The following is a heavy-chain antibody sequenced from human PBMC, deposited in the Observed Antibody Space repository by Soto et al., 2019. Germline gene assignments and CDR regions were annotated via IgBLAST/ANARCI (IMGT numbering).Heavy chain of an antibody. CDR2: ISSSGSTT. D-gene: IGHD3-10*01. CDR1: GFTFSDYF. V-gene: IGHV3-11*01. J-gene: IGHJ6*02. Sequence: GGSLRLSCAASGFTFSDYFMSWIRQAPGKGLEWVSYISSSGSTTYYADSVRGRFTISRDNAKNSLYLQMNSLRADDTAVYYCARGCWYYAYYYYGMYVCGQGTTVTVSS. CDR3: ARGCWYYAYYYYGMYV.